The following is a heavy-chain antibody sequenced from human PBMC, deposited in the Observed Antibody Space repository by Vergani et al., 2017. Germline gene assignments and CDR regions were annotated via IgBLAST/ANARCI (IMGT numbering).Heavy chain of an antibody. V-gene: IGHV1-45*02. D-gene: IGHD2-2*01. CDR3: ALAESSTSCINSVCIAPETGSWFDP. CDR2: ITPFNGNT. J-gene: IGHJ5*02. CDR1: GYTFTYRY. Sequence: QMQLVQSGAEVKKTGSSVKVSCKASGYTFTYRYLHWVRQAPGQALEWMGWITPFNGNTNYAQNFQDRVTITRDRSMSTAYMELSSLRSEDTAMYYCALAESSTSCINSVCIAPETGSWFDPWSQGTLVTVS.